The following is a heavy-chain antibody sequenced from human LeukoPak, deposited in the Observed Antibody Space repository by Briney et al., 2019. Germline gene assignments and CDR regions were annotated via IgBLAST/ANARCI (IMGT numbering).Heavy chain of an antibody. J-gene: IGHJ4*02. V-gene: IGHV3-7*01. CDR1: GFTLSSYW. Sequence: GGSLRLSCAVSGFTLSSYWMSWVRQAPGKGLEWVANIKQDGSEKHYVDSVKGRFTISRDNAKNSLYLQMNSLRAEDTAVYYCARVWSAAFDYWGQGTLVTVSS. CDR2: IKQDGSEK. D-gene: IGHD2-15*01. CDR3: ARVWSAAFDY.